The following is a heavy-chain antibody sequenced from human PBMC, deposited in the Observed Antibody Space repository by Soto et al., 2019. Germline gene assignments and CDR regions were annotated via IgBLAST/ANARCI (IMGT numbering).Heavy chain of an antibody. J-gene: IGHJ6*02. Sequence: GGSLRLPCAASGLKFNSYTINGVRQAPGKRLEWLSSISSSGYIFSTDSVRGRFTISRDNAKNSVYLQINSLRAEDTAVYFCARDCSGGSCYPGMDVWGQGTAVTVSS. CDR2: ISSSGYI. CDR3: ARDCSGGSCYPGMDV. D-gene: IGHD2-15*01. CDR1: GLKFNSYT. V-gene: IGHV3-21*01.